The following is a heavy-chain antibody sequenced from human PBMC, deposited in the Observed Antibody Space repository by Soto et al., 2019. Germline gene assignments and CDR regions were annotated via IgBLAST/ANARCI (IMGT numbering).Heavy chain of an antibody. CDR2: ISGYNANT. D-gene: IGHD3-16*01. CDR1: GYSFTRYG. Sequence: QVQLVQSGAEVKKPGASVKVSCKASGYSFTRYGISWVRQAPGQGLEWMGWISGYNANTNYPENPQXXXTXXTDTSTSTAYMDVRNLISDDTAVYYCARMGDVPYYYYGLDVWGQGTTVTVSS. CDR3: ARMGDVPYYYYGLDV. J-gene: IGHJ6*02. V-gene: IGHV1-18*01.